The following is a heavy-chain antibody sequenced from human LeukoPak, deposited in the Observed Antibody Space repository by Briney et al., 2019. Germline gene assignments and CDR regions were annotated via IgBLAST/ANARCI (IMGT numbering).Heavy chain of an antibody. CDR2: ISGDGGST. Sequence: GGSLRLSCAASGFTFDDYAMHWVRQAPGKGLEWVSLISGDGGSTYYADSVKGRFTISRDNAQNSLYLQMNSLRVEDTAMYYCARDPYNSGGYGAFDMWGQGTMVTVSS. D-gene: IGHD3-22*01. V-gene: IGHV3-43*02. J-gene: IGHJ3*02. CDR3: ARDPYNSGGYGAFDM. CDR1: GFTFDDYA.